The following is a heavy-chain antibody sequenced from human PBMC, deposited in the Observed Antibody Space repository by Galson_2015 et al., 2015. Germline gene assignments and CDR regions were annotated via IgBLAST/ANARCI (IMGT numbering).Heavy chain of an antibody. CDR2: INHSGST. CDR3: ARRVAGNRVSYSSSWRH. Sequence: SEPLSLTCAVYGGSFSGYYWSWIRQPPGKGLEWIGEINHSGSTNYNPSLKSRVTISVDTSKNQFSLKLSSVTAADTAVYYCARRVAGNRVSYSSSWRHWGQGTLVTVSS. J-gene: IGHJ4*02. D-gene: IGHD6-13*01. V-gene: IGHV4-34*01. CDR1: GGSFSGYY.